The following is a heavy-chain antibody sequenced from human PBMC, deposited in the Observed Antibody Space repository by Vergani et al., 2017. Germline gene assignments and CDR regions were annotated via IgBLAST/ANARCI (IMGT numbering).Heavy chain of an antibody. J-gene: IGHJ4*02. CDR1: GFTFSSYS. D-gene: IGHD5-24*01. V-gene: IGHV3-48*02. CDR2: ISGSSNII. CDR3: AGSGGRDGYMGKDW. Sequence: EVQLVESGGGLVQPGGSLRLSCAASGFTFSSYSSNWVRHAPGKGLEWVSYISGSSNIIYYADSVKGRVTISRDNAKNSLYLQMNSLRDDDTAVYYCAGSGGRDGYMGKDWWGEGTLVTVSS.